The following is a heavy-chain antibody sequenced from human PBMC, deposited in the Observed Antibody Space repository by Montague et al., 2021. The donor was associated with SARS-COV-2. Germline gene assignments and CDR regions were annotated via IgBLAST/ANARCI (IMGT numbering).Heavy chain of an antibody. CDR2: INNSGST. CDR3: ARGRIEVSMIVVVLTGASYSMDV. CDR1: GGSFSGHY. V-gene: IGHV4-34*01. Sequence: ETLSLTCAVYGGSFSGHYWSWIRQPPGKGLEWIGEINNSGSTNYNPSLKSRVTISVDTSKNQFSLKLHSVTAADTAVYYCARGRIEVSMIVVVLTGASYSMDVWGKGTTVTVSS. D-gene: IGHD3-22*01. J-gene: IGHJ6*03.